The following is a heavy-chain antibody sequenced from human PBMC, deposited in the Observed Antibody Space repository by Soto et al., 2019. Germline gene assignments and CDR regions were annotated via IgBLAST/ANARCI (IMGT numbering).Heavy chain of an antibody. Sequence: KPSETLSLTCTVSGGSVTNSSYYWGWTRQSPGKGLEWIGSVYYRGRSYSKSSVKSRVTISVDTSKNRFSLSLNSVTASDTAVYFCVSQRTTVPTQAYFDYWGPGALVTVSS. J-gene: IGHJ4*02. V-gene: IGHV4-39*01. CDR3: VSQRTTVPTQAYFDY. D-gene: IGHD4-17*01. CDR1: GGSVTNSSYY. CDR2: VYYRGRS.